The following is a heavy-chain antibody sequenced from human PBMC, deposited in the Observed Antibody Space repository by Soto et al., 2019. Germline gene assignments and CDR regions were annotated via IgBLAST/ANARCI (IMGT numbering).Heavy chain of an antibody. Sequence: GESLKISCRASGYSFPTYWISWVRQMPGKGLEWMGRTDPSDSKTYYSPSFQGHVTISADKSTSTAYLQLNNLKASDTAMYYCARLSDYWGQGTQVTVSS. CDR3: ARLSDY. V-gene: IGHV5-10-1*01. CDR1: GYSFPTYW. CDR2: TDPSDSKT. J-gene: IGHJ4*02.